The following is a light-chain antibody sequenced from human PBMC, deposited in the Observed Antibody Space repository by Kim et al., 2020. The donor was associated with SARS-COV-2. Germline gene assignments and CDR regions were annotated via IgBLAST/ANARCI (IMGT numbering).Light chain of an antibody. CDR1: SSSIGSNT. CDR2: SNN. Sequence: QSVLTQPPSASATPGQRVTISCSGSSSSIGSNTVNWYQQLPGTAPKLLIYSNNQRPSGVPDRFSGSKSGTSASLAISGLQSEDEADYYCASWDDSLNGHVFGGGTQLTVL. CDR3: ASWDDSLNGHV. V-gene: IGLV1-44*01. J-gene: IGLJ3*02.